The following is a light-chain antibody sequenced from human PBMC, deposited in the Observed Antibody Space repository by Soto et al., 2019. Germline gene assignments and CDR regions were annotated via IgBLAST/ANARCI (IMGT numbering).Light chain of an antibody. Sequence: DIVLTQSPDSLAVSLGERATIHCKSSQAVLYSSNNKNYLAWYQQKPGQPPKLLIYWASTRESGVPDRFSGSGSLTDFILTISSPQAEDGAVYYCQQYYSTPWTFGQGTKVEIK. CDR3: QQYYSTPWT. J-gene: IGKJ1*01. CDR1: QAVLYSSNNKNY. CDR2: WAS. V-gene: IGKV4-1*01.